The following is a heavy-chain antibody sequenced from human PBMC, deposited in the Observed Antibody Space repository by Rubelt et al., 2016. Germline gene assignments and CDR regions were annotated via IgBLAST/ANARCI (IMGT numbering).Heavy chain of an antibody. V-gene: IGHV3-7*02. D-gene: IGHD1-26*01. CDR3: ARGGRGGSDGAFDI. J-gene: IGHJ3*02. Sequence: GTGLEWVANIKEDGSDKHYVDSAKGRFTISRDNAKNTLYLQMNSLGAEDTAVYYCARGGRGGSDGAFDIWGQGTMVTVSS. CDR2: IKEDGSDK.